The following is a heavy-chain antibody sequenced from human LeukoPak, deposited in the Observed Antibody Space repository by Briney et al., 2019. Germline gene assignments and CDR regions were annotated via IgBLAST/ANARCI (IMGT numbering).Heavy chain of an antibody. Sequence: GGSLRLSCAASGFPFNAYWMTWVRQAPGKGLEWVANIRQDGDTKYYVDSVKGRFTISRDNAKTMLYLQMNSLRADDTAMYYCARAIGLDFDFWGQGTLVTVSS. CDR1: GFPFNAYW. J-gene: IGHJ4*02. CDR2: IRQDGDTK. D-gene: IGHD2/OR15-2a*01. CDR3: ARAIGLDFDF. V-gene: IGHV3-7*01.